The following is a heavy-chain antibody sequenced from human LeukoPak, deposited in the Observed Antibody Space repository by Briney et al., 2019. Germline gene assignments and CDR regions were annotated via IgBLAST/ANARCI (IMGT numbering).Heavy chain of an antibody. CDR2: IYYSGST. CDR3: ARSVLFDP. J-gene: IGHJ5*02. Sequence: SQTLSLTCTVSGDSIRGYYWSWIRQPPGKGLEWIGYIYYSGSTNYNPSLKSRVTMSVDTSKNQFSLKLSSVTAADTAVYYCARSVLFDPWGQGTLVTVSS. V-gene: IGHV4-59*01. CDR1: GDSIRGYY.